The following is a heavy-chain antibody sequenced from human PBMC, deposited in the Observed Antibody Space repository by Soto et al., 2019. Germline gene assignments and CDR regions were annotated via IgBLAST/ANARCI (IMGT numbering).Heavy chain of an antibody. D-gene: IGHD4-17*01. CDR1: GFTFDDYT. CDR2: ISWDGGNT. V-gene: IGHV3-43*01. CDR3: AKDTSWTIDY. J-gene: IGHJ4*02. Sequence: CLRLSCAASGFTFDDYTMHWVRQAPGKGLEWVSMISWDGGNTYYADSVKGRFTISRDNSKNSLYLQMNSLRTEDTALYYCAKDTSWTIDYWGQGTLVTVSS.